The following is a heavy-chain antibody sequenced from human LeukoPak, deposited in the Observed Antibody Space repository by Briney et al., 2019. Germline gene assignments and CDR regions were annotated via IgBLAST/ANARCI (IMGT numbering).Heavy chain of an antibody. J-gene: IGHJ4*02. D-gene: IGHD6-19*01. CDR1: GYTFTGYY. CDR3: ARVSRYSSGWRNFDY. Sequence: ASVKVSCKASGYTFTGYYMHWVRQAPGQGLEWMGWINPNSGGTNYAQKFQGRVTMTRDTSISTAYMELSRLRSDDTAVYYCARVSRYSSGWRNFDYWGPGTLVTVSS. V-gene: IGHV1-2*02. CDR2: INPNSGGT.